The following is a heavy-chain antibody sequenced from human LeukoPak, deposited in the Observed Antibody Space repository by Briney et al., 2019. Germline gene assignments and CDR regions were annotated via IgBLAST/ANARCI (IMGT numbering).Heavy chain of an antibody. CDR2: INWSGSST. CDR3: ARVPLNRFYYYGSGSSWFDP. J-gene: IGHJ5*02. CDR1: GFAFDEYG. Sequence: PGGSLRLSCAASGFAFDEYGMTWVRQAPGKGLEWVSGINWSGSSTGYADSVKGRFTISRDNAKNSLYLQMNSLRAEDTAVYYCARVPLNRFYYYGSGSSWFDPWGQGTLVTVSS. V-gene: IGHV3-20*04. D-gene: IGHD3-10*01.